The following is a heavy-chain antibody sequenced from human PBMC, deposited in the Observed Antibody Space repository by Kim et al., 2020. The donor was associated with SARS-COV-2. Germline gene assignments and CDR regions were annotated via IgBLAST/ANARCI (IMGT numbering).Heavy chain of an antibody. Sequence: ASVKVSCKASGYTFTSYGISWVRQAPGQGLEWMGWISAYNGNTNYAQKLQGRVTMTTDTSTSTAYMELRSLRSDDTAVYYCACSPKSYNWNDPVGWFDPWGQGTLVTVSS. CDR1: GYTFTSYG. D-gene: IGHD1-1*01. J-gene: IGHJ5*02. CDR2: ISAYNGNT. V-gene: IGHV1-18*04. CDR3: ACSPKSYNWNDPVGWFDP.